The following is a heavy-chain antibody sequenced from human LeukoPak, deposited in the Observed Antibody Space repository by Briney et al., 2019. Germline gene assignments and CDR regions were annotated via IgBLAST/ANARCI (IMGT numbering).Heavy chain of an antibody. CDR2: INPNSGGT. CDR1: GYTFTGYY. J-gene: IGHJ4*02. CDR3: ARSPLTTVTTREGFDY. V-gene: IGHV1-2*02. Sequence: ASVKVSCKASGYTFTGYYMHWVRQAPGQGLEWMGWINPNSGGTNYAQKFQGRVTMTRDTSISTAYMELSRLRSDDTAVYYCARSPLTTVTTREGFDYWGQGTLVTVSS. D-gene: IGHD4-11*01.